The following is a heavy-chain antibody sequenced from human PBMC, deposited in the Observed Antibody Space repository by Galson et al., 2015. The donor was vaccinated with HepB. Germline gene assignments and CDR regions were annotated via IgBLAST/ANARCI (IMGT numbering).Heavy chain of an antibody. D-gene: IGHD6-13*01. CDR2: ISSSSTYI. CDR1: GFTFRIYS. Sequence: SLRLSCAASGFTFRIYSMNWVRQAPGKGLEWVSSISSSSTYIYYADSVKGRFTISRDNAKNSLYLQMDNLRADDTAVYYCARGGDSSTWTFDYWGQGTLVTVSS. V-gene: IGHV3-21*01. CDR3: ARGGDSSTWTFDY. J-gene: IGHJ4*02.